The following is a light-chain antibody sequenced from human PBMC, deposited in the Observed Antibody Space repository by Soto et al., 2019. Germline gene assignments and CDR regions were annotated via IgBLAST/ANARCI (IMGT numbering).Light chain of an antibody. CDR1: SSNIGAGYD. J-gene: IGLJ2*01. V-gene: IGLV1-40*01. Sequence: QPVLTQPPSVSGAPGQRVTISCTGSSSNIGAGYDVHWYQQLPGTAPKLLIYGNDNRPSGVPDRFSGSKSGTSASLAITGLQAEDEADYYCQSYDSSLSGSYVVFGGGTKLTVL. CDR2: GND. CDR3: QSYDSSLSGSYVV.